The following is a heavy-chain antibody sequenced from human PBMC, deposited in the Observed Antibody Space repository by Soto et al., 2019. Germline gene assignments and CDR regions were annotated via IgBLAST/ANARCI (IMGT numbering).Heavy chain of an antibody. CDR2: ISAYNDNT. J-gene: IGHJ4*02. CDR3: ARVDSYGYYQDY. Sequence: ASVKVSCKASGGTFSSYTISWVRQAPGQGLEWMGRISAYNDNTNYAQKLQGRVTMTTDTSTSTAYMGLRSLRSDDTAVYYCARVDSYGYYQDYWGQGTLVTVSS. CDR1: GGTFSSYT. V-gene: IGHV1-18*01. D-gene: IGHD5-18*01.